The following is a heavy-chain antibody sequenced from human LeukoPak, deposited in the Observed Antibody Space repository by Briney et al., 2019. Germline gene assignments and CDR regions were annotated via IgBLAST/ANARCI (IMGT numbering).Heavy chain of an antibody. CDR2: VSHDTRTK. CDR3: ARAIVGTENFDY. D-gene: IGHD5-12*01. V-gene: IGHV3-30*10. Sequence: GGSLRLSCAASGFSFSTYAMHWVRQAPGKGPEWVAVVSHDTRTKYYTDSLKGRFTISRDNSKNTLYLQMNGLRTDDTAVYYCARAIVGTENFDYWGQGTLVTVSS. J-gene: IGHJ4*02. CDR1: GFSFSTYA.